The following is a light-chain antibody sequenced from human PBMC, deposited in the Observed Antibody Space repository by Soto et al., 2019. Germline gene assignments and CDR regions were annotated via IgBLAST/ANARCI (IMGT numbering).Light chain of an antibody. Sequence: EIVLTQYPGTLSFSPGERATLSCRASQSVSSGYLAWYQQKPGQAPRLLIYGASSRATGIPDRFSGSGSGTDFTLTISRLEPEDFAVYYCQQYGSSRLTFGGGTKVDIK. CDR2: GAS. CDR3: QQYGSSRLT. V-gene: IGKV3-20*01. CDR1: QSVSSGY. J-gene: IGKJ4*01.